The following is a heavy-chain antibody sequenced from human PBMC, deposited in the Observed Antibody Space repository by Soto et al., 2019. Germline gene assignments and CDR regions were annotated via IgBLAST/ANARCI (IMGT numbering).Heavy chain of an antibody. CDR1: GFTFSNDW. CDR2: INADGGST. V-gene: IGHV3-74*01. CDR3: IKVLTRGVGVPRFYFDS. D-gene: IGHD3-9*01. Sequence: PGGSLRLSCAASGFTFSNDWMHWVRQAPGKGLEWVSRINADGGSTHYADSVRGRFTISRDNAKNTLFLQLNSLRVEDTAIYYCIKVLTRGVGVPRFYFDSWGQGTLVTVSS. J-gene: IGHJ4*02.